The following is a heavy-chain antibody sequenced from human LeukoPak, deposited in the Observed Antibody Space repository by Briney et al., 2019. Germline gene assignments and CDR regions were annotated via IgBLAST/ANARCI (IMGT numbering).Heavy chain of an antibody. CDR2: INQDSSET. V-gene: IGHV3-7*01. J-gene: IGHJ4*02. Sequence: PGGSLRLSCAASGFTFSNYLMSWVRQAPGKGLEWVAPINQDSSETYYVDAVKGRFTIFRDNTKNSLYLQMNSLRAEDTAVYYCARDGSRGYSYGYSDFWGQGTLVTVSS. CDR3: ARDGSRGYSYGYSDF. D-gene: IGHD5-18*01. CDR1: GFTFSNYL.